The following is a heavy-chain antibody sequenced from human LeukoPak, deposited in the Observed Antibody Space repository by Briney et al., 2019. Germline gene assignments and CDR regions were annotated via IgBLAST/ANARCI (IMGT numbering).Heavy chain of an antibody. CDR1: GGTFSSYA. CDR2: IIPIFGTA. CDR3: ARDTPYYYDSSGYYLLMI. D-gene: IGHD3-22*01. J-gene: IGHJ4*02. V-gene: IGHV1-69*13. Sequence: SVKVSCKASGGTFSSYAISWVRQAPGQGLEWMGGIIPIFGTANYAQKFQGRVTITADESTSTAYMELSSLRSEDTAVYYCARDTPYYYDSSGYYLLMIWGQGTLVTVSS.